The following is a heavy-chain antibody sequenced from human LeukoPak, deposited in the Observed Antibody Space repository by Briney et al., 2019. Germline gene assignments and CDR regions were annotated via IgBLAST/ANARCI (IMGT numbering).Heavy chain of an antibody. Sequence: SETLSLTCTVSGGSISSSSYYWGWIRQPPGKGLEWIGSIYYSGSTYYNPSLNSRVTISVDTSKNQFSLKLRSVAAADAAVYYCARDGGVEYCSSTSCYTGAFDIWGQGTMVTVSS. V-gene: IGHV4-39*07. J-gene: IGHJ3*02. CDR1: GGSISSSSYY. D-gene: IGHD2-2*02. CDR2: IYYSGST. CDR3: ARDGGVEYCSSTSCYTGAFDI.